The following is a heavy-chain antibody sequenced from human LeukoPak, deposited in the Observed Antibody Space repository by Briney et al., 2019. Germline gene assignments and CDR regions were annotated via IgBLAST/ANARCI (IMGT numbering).Heavy chain of an antibody. CDR3: AGRYMATSAEDFDY. J-gene: IGHJ4*02. CDR1: GFTFSSYS. D-gene: IGHD5-24*01. V-gene: IGHV3-21*01. CDR2: ISSSSSYI. Sequence: GGSLRLSCAASGFTFSSYSMNWVRQAPGKGLEWVSSISSSSSYIYYADSVKGRFTISRDNAKNSLYLQMNSLRAGDAAIYYCAGRYMATSAEDFDYWGQGTLVTVSS.